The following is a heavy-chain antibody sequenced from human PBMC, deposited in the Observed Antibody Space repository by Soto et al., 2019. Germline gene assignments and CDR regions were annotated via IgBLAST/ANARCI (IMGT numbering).Heavy chain of an antibody. J-gene: IGHJ6*03. V-gene: IGHV3-48*01. CDR3: TRSAYMDV. CDR2: ISSSSSTI. D-gene: IGHD2-2*01. CDR1: GFTFSSYS. Sequence: PGGSLRLSCAASGFTFSSYSMNWVRQAPGKGLEWVSYISSSSSTIYYADSVKGRFTISRDNAKSSLCLQMNSLRAEDTAVYYATRSAYMDVWGKGTTVTVSS.